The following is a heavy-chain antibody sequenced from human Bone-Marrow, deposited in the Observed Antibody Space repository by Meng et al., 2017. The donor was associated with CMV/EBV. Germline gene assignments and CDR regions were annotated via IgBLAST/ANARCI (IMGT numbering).Heavy chain of an antibody. CDR3: AGEPSPDPYYYYYGMDV. D-gene: IGHD1-14*01. Sequence: GESLKISCAASRFTFSTYSMNWVRQAPGKGLEWVSSISSRSNYINYADSVKGRFTISRDNAKNSLYLQMNSLRAEDTAVYYCAGEPSPDPYYYYYGMDVWGQGTTVTVSS. CDR2: ISSRSNYI. J-gene: IGHJ6*02. CDR1: RFTFSTYS. V-gene: IGHV3-21*01.